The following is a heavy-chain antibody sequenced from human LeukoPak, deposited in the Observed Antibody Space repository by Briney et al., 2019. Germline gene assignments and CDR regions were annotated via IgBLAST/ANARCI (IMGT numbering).Heavy chain of an antibody. V-gene: IGHV4-59*01. CDR3: ARETSLAGFASGLGFNY. CDR2: IYYSGST. D-gene: IGHD6-19*01. CDR1: GGSISSYY. Sequence: SETLSLTCTVSGGSISSYYWSWIRQPPGKGLEWIGYIYYSGSTNYNPSLKSRVTMSIDTSKNQFSLKLTSVTAADTATYYCARETSLAGFASGLGFNYWGQGILVTVSS. J-gene: IGHJ4*02.